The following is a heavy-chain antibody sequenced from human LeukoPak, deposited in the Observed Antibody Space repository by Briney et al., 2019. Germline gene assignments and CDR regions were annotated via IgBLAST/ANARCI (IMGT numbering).Heavy chain of an antibody. J-gene: IGHJ4*02. CDR3: ARGRFTFNDY. Sequence: SETLSLTCTVSGDSISSSSYYWGWIRQTPGKGLEWIGEINHSGSTNYNPSLKSRVTISVDTSKNQFSLKLSSVTAADTAVYYCARGRFTFNDYWGQGTLVTVSS. CDR2: INHSGST. CDR1: GDSISSSSYY. D-gene: IGHD2/OR15-2a*01. V-gene: IGHV4-39*07.